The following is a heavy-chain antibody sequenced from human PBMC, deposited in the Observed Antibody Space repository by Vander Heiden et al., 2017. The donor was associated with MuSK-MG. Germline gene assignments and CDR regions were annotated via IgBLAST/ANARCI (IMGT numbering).Heavy chain of an antibody. D-gene: IGHD1-26*01. J-gene: IGHJ6*02. CDR2: INPSGGST. Sequence: QVQLVQSGAEVKKPGASVKVSCKASGYTFTSYYMHWVRQAPGQGLEWMGIINPSGGSTSYAQKFQGRVTMTRDTSTSTVYMELSSLRSEDTAVYYCARAPRWELPYYYYGMDVWGQGTTVTVSS. V-gene: IGHV1-46*01. CDR3: ARAPRWELPYYYYGMDV. CDR1: GYTFTSYY.